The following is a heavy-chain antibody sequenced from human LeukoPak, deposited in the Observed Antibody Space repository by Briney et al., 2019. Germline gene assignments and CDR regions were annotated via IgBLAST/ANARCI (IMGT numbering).Heavy chain of an antibody. CDR1: GYTFTGYY. V-gene: IGHV1-2*06. CDR3: ARDMVYYDSSDYYPHP. J-gene: IGHJ5*02. Sequence: ASVKVSCKASGYTFTGYYMHWVRQAPGQGLQWMGRINPNSGGTDYAQTFQGRVTMTRDTSISTAYMELSRLRSDDTAVYYCARDMVYYDSSDYYPHPWGRGTLVTVSS. CDR2: INPNSGGT. D-gene: IGHD3-22*01.